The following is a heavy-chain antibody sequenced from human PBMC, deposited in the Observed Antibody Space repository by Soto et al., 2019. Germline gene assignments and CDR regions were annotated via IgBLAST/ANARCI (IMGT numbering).Heavy chain of an antibody. Sequence: QVQLVQSGAEVKKPGSSVKVSCKASGGTFSSYAISWVRQAPGQGLEWMGGIIPIFGTANYAQKFQGRVTITADEATSTAYMELGSLRSEDTAVDYCAREGAARGNWFEPWGQGTLVTVSS. D-gene: IGHD6-6*01. J-gene: IGHJ5*02. CDR1: GGTFSSYA. CDR3: AREGAARGNWFEP. V-gene: IGHV1-69*01. CDR2: IIPIFGTA.